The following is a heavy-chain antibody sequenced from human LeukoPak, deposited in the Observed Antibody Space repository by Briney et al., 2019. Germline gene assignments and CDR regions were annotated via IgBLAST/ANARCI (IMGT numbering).Heavy chain of an antibody. Sequence: ASVKVSCKASGYTFTSYGISWVRQAPGQGLEWMGWISAYNGNTNYAQKLQGRVTMTTDTSTSTAYMELRSLRSDDTAVYYCARGPEIAVAGTNAFDIWGQGTMVTVSS. CDR3: ARGPEIAVAGTNAFDI. D-gene: IGHD6-19*01. CDR2: ISAYNGNT. J-gene: IGHJ3*02. CDR1: GYTFTSYG. V-gene: IGHV1-18*01.